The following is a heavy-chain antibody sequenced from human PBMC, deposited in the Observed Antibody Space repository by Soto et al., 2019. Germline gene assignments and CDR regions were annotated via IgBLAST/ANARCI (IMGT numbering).Heavy chain of an antibody. D-gene: IGHD6-13*01. V-gene: IGHV3-48*03. CDR2: ISPSGSVI. Sequence: EVKLVESGGTLVQPGGSPRLSCAVSGFTFSNYEMNWVRQAPGKGLEWVSYISPSGSVIYYADSVKGRFTISRDNAKNSLYLQMNSLRAEDTAVYYCARVMGIGAAATSDYFYAMDVWGQGTTVTVSS. CDR1: GFTFSNYE. CDR3: ARVMGIGAAATSDYFYAMDV. J-gene: IGHJ6*02.